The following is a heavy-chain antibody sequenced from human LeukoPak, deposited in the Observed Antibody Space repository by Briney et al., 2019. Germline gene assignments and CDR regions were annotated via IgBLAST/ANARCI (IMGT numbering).Heavy chain of an antibody. Sequence: GGSLRLSCAASGFTVSSNYMSWVRQAPGKGLEWVANINEEGSEKYYLYSVRGRFTISRDNAKNSLYLQMDSLRAEDTAVYYCARLFVYGSGAEAFDYWGQGALVTVYS. CDR1: GFTVSSNY. CDR2: INEEGSEK. V-gene: IGHV3-7*01. D-gene: IGHD3-10*01. CDR3: ARLFVYGSGAEAFDY. J-gene: IGHJ4*02.